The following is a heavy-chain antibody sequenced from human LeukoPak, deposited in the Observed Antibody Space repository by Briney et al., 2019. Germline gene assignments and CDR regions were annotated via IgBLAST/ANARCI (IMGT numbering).Heavy chain of an antibody. V-gene: IGHV3-23*01. J-gene: IGHJ4*02. D-gene: IGHD3-16*01. CDR1: GFTFSTYA. CDR3: ATCKDAYILLDF. CDR2: ISGSGDST. Sequence: GGSLRLSCAASGFTFSTYAMTWVRQAPGKGLEWVSAISGSGDSTHYADSVKGRFTISRDNSKNSLYLQLNSLRVEDTAVYYCATCKDAYILLDFWGQGTLVTVSS.